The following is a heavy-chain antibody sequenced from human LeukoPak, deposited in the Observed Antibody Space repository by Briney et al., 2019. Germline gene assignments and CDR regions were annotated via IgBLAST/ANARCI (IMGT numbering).Heavy chain of an antibody. D-gene: IGHD5-12*01. CDR3: ARDGGYSGYKVYFDY. CDR1: GGSLSSGSYY. V-gene: IGHV4-61*02. Sequence: PSETLPLTCTVSGGSLSSGSYYWSWIRQPAGKGLEWIGRVSAIGSTNQNPSPKSRVTISVDTSRNQFSLKLTSVTAADTAVYYCARDGGYSGYKVYFDYWGQGTLVTVSS. J-gene: IGHJ4*02. CDR2: VSAIGST.